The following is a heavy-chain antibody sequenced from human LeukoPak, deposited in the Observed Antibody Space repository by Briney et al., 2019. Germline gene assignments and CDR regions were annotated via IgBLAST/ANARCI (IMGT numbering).Heavy chain of an antibody. D-gene: IGHD3-10*01. CDR1: GYTFTSYG. Sequence: ASVKVSCKASGYTFTSYGISWVRQAPGQGLEWMGWISAYNGNTNYAQKLQGRVTMTTDTSTSTAYMELRSLRSDDTAVYYCAREGLRPLWFGESPNAFDIWGHGTMVTVSS. J-gene: IGHJ3*02. CDR2: ISAYNGNT. V-gene: IGHV1-18*01. CDR3: AREGLRPLWFGESPNAFDI.